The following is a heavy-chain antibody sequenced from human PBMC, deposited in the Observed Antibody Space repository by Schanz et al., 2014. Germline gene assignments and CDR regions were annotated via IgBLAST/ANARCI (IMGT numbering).Heavy chain of an antibody. CDR3: ARDEGRDGYNLAFDV. Sequence: EVQLFSSFGFLIQPGGSLRLSCAVSGFSVSTNYMSWVRQAPGKGLEWVSSIYINSGSTNYADSVKGRFIISRDSSKNTLFLQMNSLRAEDTAVYFCARDEGRDGYNLAFDVWGQGTLVTVSS. J-gene: IGHJ3*01. V-gene: IGHV3-53*01. CDR2: IYINSGST. CDR1: GFSVSTNY. D-gene: IGHD5-12*01.